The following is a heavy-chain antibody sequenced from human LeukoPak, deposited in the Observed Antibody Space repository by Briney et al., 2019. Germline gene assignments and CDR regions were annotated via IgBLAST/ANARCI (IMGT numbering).Heavy chain of an antibody. Sequence: SQTLSLTCTVSGXSISSGGYYRSWIRQHPGKGLEWIGYIYYSGSTYYNPSLKSRVTISVDTSKNQFSLKLSSVTAADTAVYYCARVDYYDSSGYSRPTYCFDYWGQGTLVTVSS. CDR1: GXSISSGGYY. J-gene: IGHJ4*02. CDR2: IYYSGST. V-gene: IGHV4-31*03. CDR3: ARVDYYDSSGYSRPTYCFDY. D-gene: IGHD3-22*01.